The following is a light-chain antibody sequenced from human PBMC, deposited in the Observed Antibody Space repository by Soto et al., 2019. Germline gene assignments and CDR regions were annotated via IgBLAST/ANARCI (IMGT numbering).Light chain of an antibody. J-gene: IGKJ1*01. CDR3: RQYNNWPRT. CDR2: GES. V-gene: IGKV3-15*01. Sequence: EIVMTQSPATLSVSPGERATLSCRASQSVSGTFAWYQQKPRQAPRLLIYGESNRASGIPAKFSGRGSGTEFNLTTISLPSDDFDVYCCRQYNNWPRTFGQGTKVAIK. CDR1: QSVSGT.